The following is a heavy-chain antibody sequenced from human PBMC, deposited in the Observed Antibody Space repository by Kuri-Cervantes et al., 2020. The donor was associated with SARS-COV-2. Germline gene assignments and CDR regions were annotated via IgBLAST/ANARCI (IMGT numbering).Heavy chain of an antibody. D-gene: IGHD1-1*01. Sequence: GSLRLSCAVYGGSFSGYYWSWIRQPPGKGLEWIGEINHSGSTNYNPSLKSRVTISVDTSKNQFSLKLSSVTAADTAVYYCARIRHPYWYFDLWGRGTLVPSPQ. J-gene: IGHJ2*01. V-gene: IGHV4-34*01. CDR3: ARIRHPYWYFDL. CDR2: INHSGST. CDR1: GGSFSGYY.